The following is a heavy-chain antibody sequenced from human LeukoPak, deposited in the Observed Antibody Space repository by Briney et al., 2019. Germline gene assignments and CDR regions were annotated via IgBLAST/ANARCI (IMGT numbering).Heavy chain of an antibody. CDR1: GGSITVYY. CDR3: DYVGYYGSGTIFDY. J-gene: IGHJ4*02. Sequence: PSETLSLTCSVSGGSITVYYWNWIRQSPGKGLEWIGSISYSGSTNYNPSLKSRVTISIDTSKNRFSLKLSSVTAADTAVYYCDYVGYYGSGTIFDYWGQGTLVTVSS. V-gene: IGHV4-59*08. D-gene: IGHD3-10*01. CDR2: ISYSGST.